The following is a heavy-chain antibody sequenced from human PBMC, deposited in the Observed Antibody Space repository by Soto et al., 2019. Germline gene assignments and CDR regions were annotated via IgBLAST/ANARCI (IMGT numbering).Heavy chain of an antibody. CDR2: IYYSGST. J-gene: IGHJ6*03. D-gene: IGHD2-2*01. CDR1: GGSISSYY. CDR3: ATMRIPAAIASENHYYYYYMDV. V-gene: IGHV4-59*01. Sequence: SETLSLTCTVSGGSISSYYWSWIRQPPGKGLEWIGYIYYSGSTNYNPSLKSRVTISVDTSKNQFSLKLSSVTAADTAVYYCATMRIPAAIASENHYYYYYMDVWGKGTTVTVSS.